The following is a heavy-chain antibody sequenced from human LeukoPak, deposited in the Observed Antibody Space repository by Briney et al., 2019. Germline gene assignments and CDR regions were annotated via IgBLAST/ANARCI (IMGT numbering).Heavy chain of an antibody. V-gene: IGHV3-7*01. Sequence: PGGSLRLSCAASGFTFSSYWMSWVRQAPGKGLEWVANIKQDGSEKYYVDSVKGRFTISRDNSKNTLYLEMNSLRAEDMAVYYCAKDLTTGTLSFDYWGQGTLVTVSS. CDR3: AKDLTTGTLSFDY. CDR1: GFTFSSYW. CDR2: IKQDGSEK. J-gene: IGHJ4*02. D-gene: IGHD1-1*01.